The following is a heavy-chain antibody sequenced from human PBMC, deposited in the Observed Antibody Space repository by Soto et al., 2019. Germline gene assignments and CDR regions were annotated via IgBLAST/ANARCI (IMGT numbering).Heavy chain of an antibody. J-gene: IGHJ6*03. Sequence: EVHLLESGGGLQQPGGSLRLSCAASGITFSSYAMSWVRQAPGKGLEWVSTISGSGGTLDSADSVKGRFTISRDNSRNTLFLQMNSLRAEDTAVYFCAKSQFNGDFDYYYMDVWGKRTTVTVSS. V-gene: IGHV3-23*01. CDR2: ISGSGGTL. D-gene: IGHD4-17*01. CDR1: GITFSSYA. CDR3: AKSQFNGDFDYYYMDV.